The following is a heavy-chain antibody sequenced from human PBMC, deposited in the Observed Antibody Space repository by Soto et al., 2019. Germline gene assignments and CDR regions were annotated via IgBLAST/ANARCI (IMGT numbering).Heavy chain of an antibody. CDR3: ARDTARSYYDFWSGYYTGYGMDV. J-gene: IGHJ6*02. V-gene: IGHV1-69*13. CDR1: GGTFSSYA. D-gene: IGHD3-3*01. CDR2: IIPIFGTA. Sequence: SVKVSCKASGGTFSSYAISWVRQAPGQGLEWMGGIIPIFGTANYAQKFQGRVTITADESTSTAYMELSSLRSEDTAVYYCARDTARSYYDFWSGYYTGYGMDVWG.